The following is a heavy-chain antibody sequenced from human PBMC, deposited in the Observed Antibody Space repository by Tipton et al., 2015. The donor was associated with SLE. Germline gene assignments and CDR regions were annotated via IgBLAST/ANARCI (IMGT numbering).Heavy chain of an antibody. CDR3: ATARSGSGPRYGLDV. CDR1: GASITIYF. D-gene: IGHD1-26*01. V-gene: IGHV4-59*01. Sequence: PSLTCSVSGASITIYFWSWIRQSPGKGLEWLGSFYCRGATSFNPSLGSRVTISGDTSKNQISLKLTSVSAADTATYYCATARSGSGPRYGLDVWGQGTTVTVSS. CDR2: FYCRGAT. J-gene: IGHJ6*02.